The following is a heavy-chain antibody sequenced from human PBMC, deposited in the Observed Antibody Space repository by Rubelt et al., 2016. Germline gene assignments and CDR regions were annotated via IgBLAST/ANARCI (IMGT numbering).Heavy chain of an antibody. J-gene: IGHJ6*02. Sequence: GTANYAQKFQGRVTITADESTSTAYMELSSLRSEDTAVYYCARIVVVPAAKPTYYYYYGMDVWGQGTTVTVSS. D-gene: IGHD2-2*01. CDR2: GTA. CDR3: ARIVVVPAAKPTYYYYYGMDV. V-gene: IGHV1-69*01.